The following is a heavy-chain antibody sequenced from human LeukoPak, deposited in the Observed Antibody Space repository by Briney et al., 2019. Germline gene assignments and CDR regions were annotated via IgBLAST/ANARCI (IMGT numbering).Heavy chain of an antibody. CDR3: VRGQTIDF. V-gene: IGHV3-74*03. CDR1: GFTFSDYW. D-gene: IGHD3-10*01. J-gene: IGHJ4*02. CDR2: IKSDGTGI. Sequence: PGGSLRLSCTASGFTFSDYWTYWVRQAPGKGLVWVSRIKSDGTGILYEDFAEGRFTISRDNAKNALYLQMSSLREEDTAVYYCVRGQTIDFWGQGILVTVSS.